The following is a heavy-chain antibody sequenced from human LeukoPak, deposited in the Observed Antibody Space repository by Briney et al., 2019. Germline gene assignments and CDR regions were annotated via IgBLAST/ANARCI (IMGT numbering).Heavy chain of an antibody. V-gene: IGHV4-59*01. CDR3: ATDRMGASAFDI. Sequence: KPSETLSLTCTVSGGSISSYYWSWIRQPPGKGLEWIGYIYYSGSTNYNPSLKSRVTISVDTSKNQFSLKLSSVTAADTDVYYCATDRMGASAFDIWGQGTMVTVSS. CDR2: IYYSGST. J-gene: IGHJ3*02. CDR1: GGSISSYY. D-gene: IGHD3-16*01.